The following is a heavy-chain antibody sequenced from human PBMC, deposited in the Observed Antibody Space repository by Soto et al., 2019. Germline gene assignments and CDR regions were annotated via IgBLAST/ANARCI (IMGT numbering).Heavy chain of an antibody. CDR3: AVAVAGPTAIGY. V-gene: IGHV3-74*01. CDR2: INRDESST. CDR1: GFTFSSYW. Sequence: EVQLVESGGGLVQPGGSLRLSCAASGFTFSSYWMHWVRQAPGKGLVWVSRINRDESSTSYADSVKGRFTISRDNAKNTLYRQMDSLRAEDTAVYYCAVAVAGPTAIGYWGQGTLVTVSS. D-gene: IGHD6-19*01. J-gene: IGHJ4*02.